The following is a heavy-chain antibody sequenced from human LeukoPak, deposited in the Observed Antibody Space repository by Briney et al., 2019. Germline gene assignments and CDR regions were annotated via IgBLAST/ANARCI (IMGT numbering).Heavy chain of an antibody. CDR2: IKEDGTEH. CDR1: GFTFNAYW. D-gene: IGHD1-26*01. CDR3: ARDPPVGGAYFDY. V-gene: IGHV3-7*01. J-gene: IGHJ4*02. Sequence: GGSLRLSCEASGFTFNAYWMTWVRQAPGKGLEWLANIKEDGTEHNYLDSVKGRFTISRENTKNSLYLQMNGLRADDPAVYYCARDPPVGGAYFDYWGQGTLVTVSS.